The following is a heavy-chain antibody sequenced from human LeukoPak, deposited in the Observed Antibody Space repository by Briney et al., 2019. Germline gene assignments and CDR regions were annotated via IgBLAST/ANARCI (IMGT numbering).Heavy chain of an antibody. J-gene: IGHJ4*02. V-gene: IGHV3-48*01. Sequence: PGGSLRLSCATAGFTLSSYSMNWVRQAPGKGLEWVSYISSGSTTIYYADSVKGRFTISRDNAKNSLYLQMNSLRADDTAGYYCGRDVEQGLVRVYYFDYWGQGALVTVSS. D-gene: IGHD6-19*01. CDR3: GRDVEQGLVRVYYFDY. CDR1: GFTLSSYS. CDR2: ISSGSTTI.